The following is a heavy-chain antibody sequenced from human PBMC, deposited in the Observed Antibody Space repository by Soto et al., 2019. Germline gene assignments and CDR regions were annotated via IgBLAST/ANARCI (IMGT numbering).Heavy chain of an antibody. CDR1: GFTVSYFY. Sequence: GGSLRLSCAPSGFTVSYFYINWVRQAPGKGLEWVSVIYGGDSTYYADSAKGRFTTSRDSSKNTVYLQMNSLRAEDTAVYYCARVDSVDYYYGMDVWGQGTTVTVSS. D-gene: IGHD2-15*01. V-gene: IGHV3-53*01. CDR2: IYGGDST. J-gene: IGHJ6*02. CDR3: ARVDSVDYYYGMDV.